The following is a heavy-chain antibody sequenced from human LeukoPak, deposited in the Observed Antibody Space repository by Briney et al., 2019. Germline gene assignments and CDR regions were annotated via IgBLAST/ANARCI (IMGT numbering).Heavy chain of an antibody. D-gene: IGHD3-22*01. CDR1: GYTFTGYY. J-gene: IGHJ4*02. V-gene: IGHV1-18*04. CDR3: ARDRYYYDSSGTGGY. Sequence: ASVKVSCKASGYTFTGYYMHWVRQAPGQGLEWMGWISAYNGNTNYAQKLQGRVTMTTDTSTSTAYMELRSLRSDDTAVYYCARDRYYYDSSGTGGYWGQGTLVTVSS. CDR2: ISAYNGNT.